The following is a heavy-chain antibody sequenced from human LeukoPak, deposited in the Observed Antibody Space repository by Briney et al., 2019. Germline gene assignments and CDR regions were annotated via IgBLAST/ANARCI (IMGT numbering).Heavy chain of an antibody. CDR1: GFTFSSYA. CDR2: ISFSVSNT. CDR3: AKSNWGRDY. Sequence: GESLRLSCAASGFTFSSYAMTWVRQAPGKGLEWVSTISFSVSNTYYADSVKGRFTISRDNSKNTLYLQMNSLRAEDTAVYYCAKSNWGRDYWGQGTLVTVPS. J-gene: IGHJ4*02. D-gene: IGHD7-27*01. V-gene: IGHV3-23*01.